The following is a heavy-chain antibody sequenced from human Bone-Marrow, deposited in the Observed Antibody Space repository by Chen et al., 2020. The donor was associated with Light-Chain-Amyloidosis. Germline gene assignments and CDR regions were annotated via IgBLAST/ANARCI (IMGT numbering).Heavy chain of an antibody. Sequence: QVQLQESGPGLVKPSETLSLTCTVSGGSISSYYWSWIRQPPGKGLEWIGYVYYSGTTNYNPPLKSRVPVSLDTSKNPFSLKLSSVTAADPAVYYCARLYTVTTGNWFDPWGQGILVTVSS. V-gene: IGHV4-59*08. D-gene: IGHD4-17*01. CDR1: GGSISSYY. CDR2: VYYSGTT. J-gene: IGHJ5*02. CDR3: ARLYTVTTGNWFDP.